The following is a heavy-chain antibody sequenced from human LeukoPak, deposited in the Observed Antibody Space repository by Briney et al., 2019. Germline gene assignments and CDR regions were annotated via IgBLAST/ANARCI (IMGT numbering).Heavy chain of an antibody. CDR2: ISGSGGST. J-gene: IGHJ3*02. D-gene: IGHD3-22*01. V-gene: IGHV3-23*01. CDR3: AKLLSGPAVDGSVAFDI. CDR1: GFTFSSYA. Sequence: GGSLRLSCAASGFTFSSYAMSWVREAPGKGLEWVSAISGSGGSTYYADSVKGRFTVSRDNSKNTLYLQMNSLRAEDTAVYYCAKLLSGPAVDGSVAFDIWGQGTMVTVSA.